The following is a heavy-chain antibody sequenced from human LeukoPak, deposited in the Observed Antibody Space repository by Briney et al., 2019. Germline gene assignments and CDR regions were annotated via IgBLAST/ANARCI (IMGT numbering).Heavy chain of an antibody. J-gene: IGHJ5*02. V-gene: IGHV3-30-3*01. D-gene: IGHD5-18*01. CDR1: GFTFSSYA. Sequence: VGSLRLSCAASGFTFSSYAMHWVRQAPGKGLEWVAIISYDGSNKYYADSVKGRFTISRDNSKNTLYLQMNSLRAEDTAVYYCAREGIQLWFGGVGDWFDPWGQGTLVTVSS. CDR2: ISYDGSNK. CDR3: AREGIQLWFGGVGDWFDP.